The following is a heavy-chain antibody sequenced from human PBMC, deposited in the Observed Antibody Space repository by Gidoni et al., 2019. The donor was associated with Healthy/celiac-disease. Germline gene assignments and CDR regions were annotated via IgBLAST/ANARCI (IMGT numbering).Heavy chain of an antibody. CDR3: ARDRVREGSGSYCLYY. V-gene: IGHV3-33*01. D-gene: IGHD1-26*01. CDR2: IWYDGSNK. CDR1: GFTFSSYG. J-gene: IGHJ4*02. Sequence: QVQLVESGGGVVQPGRSLRLSCAASGFTFSSYGMHGVRQAPGKGLEWVAVIWYDGSNKYYADSVKGRFTISRDNSKNTLYLQMNSLRAEDTAVYYCARDRVREGSGSYCLYYWGQGTLVTVSS.